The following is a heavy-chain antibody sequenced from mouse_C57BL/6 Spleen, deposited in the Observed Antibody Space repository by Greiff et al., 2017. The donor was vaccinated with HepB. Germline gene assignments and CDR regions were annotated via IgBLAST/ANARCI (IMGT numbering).Heavy chain of an antibody. V-gene: IGHV3-6*01. J-gene: IGHJ1*03. CDR2: ISYDGSN. CDR3: ARDRIYYYGSSYGYFDV. CDR1: GYSITSGYY. D-gene: IGHD1-1*01. Sequence: VQLKQSGPGLVKPSQSLSLTCSVTGYSITSGYYWNWIRQFPGNKLEWMGYISYDGSNNYNPSLKNRISITRDTSKNQFFLKLNSVTTEDTATYYCARDRIYYYGSSYGYFDVWGTGTTVTVSS.